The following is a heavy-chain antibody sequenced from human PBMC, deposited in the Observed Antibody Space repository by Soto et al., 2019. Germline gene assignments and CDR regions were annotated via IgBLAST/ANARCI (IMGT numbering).Heavy chain of an antibody. Sequence: QVQLVQSGAEEKKPGASVKVSCKASGYTFISYAMHWVRQAPGQSLEWMGWINPGNGDTKYSQTLQGRVTLTRDTFASTAYMELTSLSSDDTAVYYCAAGGGGSRYWGQGTLVTVSS. V-gene: IGHV1-3*05. CDR2: INPGNGDT. J-gene: IGHJ4*02. D-gene: IGHD2-15*01. CDR1: GYTFISYA. CDR3: AAGGGGSRY.